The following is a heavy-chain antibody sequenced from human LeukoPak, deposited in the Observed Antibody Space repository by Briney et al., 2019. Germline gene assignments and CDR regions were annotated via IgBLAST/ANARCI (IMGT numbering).Heavy chain of an antibody. D-gene: IGHD6-19*01. CDR2: IIPILGIA. Sequence: GSSVKVSCKASGGTFSSYAISWVRQAPGRGLEWMGRIIPILGIANYAQKFQGRVTITADKSTSTAYMELSSLRSEDTAVYYCASIAVAGTLYFQHWGQGTLVTVSS. CDR1: GGTFSSYA. CDR3: ASIAVAGTLYFQH. V-gene: IGHV1-69*04. J-gene: IGHJ1*01.